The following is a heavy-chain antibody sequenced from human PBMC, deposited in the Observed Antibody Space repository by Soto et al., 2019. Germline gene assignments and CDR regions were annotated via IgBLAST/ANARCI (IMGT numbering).Heavy chain of an antibody. D-gene: IGHD3-22*01. CDR2: ISYDGSNK. CDR3: AKDEYYDSSGYGEPLGYFDY. J-gene: IGHJ4*02. CDR1: GFTFSGYG. Sequence: GESLKISCAASGFTFSGYGMHWVRQAPGKGLEWVAVISYDGSNKYYAASVKGRFTISRDNSKNTLYLQMNSLRAEDTAVYYCAKDEYYDSSGYGEPLGYFDYWGQGTLVTVSS. V-gene: IGHV3-30*18.